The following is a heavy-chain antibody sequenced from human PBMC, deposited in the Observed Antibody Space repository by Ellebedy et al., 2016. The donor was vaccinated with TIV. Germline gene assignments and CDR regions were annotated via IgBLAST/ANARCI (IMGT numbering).Heavy chain of an antibody. D-gene: IGHD2-15*01. CDR3: AVNVRSGLNWFDP. V-gene: IGHV4-34*01. J-gene: IGHJ5*02. Sequence: MPSETLSLTCAVYAGSFNGYYWSWIRQPLGKGLERIGEINHIGRITYNPSLVSRVIITADTSKNQFSLKMSSVTAADTAVYYCAVNVRSGLNWFDPWGQGTLVTVSS. CDR1: AGSFNGYY. CDR2: INHIGRI.